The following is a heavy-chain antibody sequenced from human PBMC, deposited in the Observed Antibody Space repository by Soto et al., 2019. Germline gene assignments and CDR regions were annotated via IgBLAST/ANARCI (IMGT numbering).Heavy chain of an antibody. J-gene: IGHJ6*02. Sequence: ASVKVSCKASGYTFTSYVISWVRQAPGPPLEWMGWISAYNGNTNYAQKLQGRVTMTTDTSTSTAYMELRSLRSDDTAVYYCARGIVVVPAATGIGMDVWGQGTTVTVSS. CDR3: ARGIVVVPAATGIGMDV. CDR1: GYTFTSYV. CDR2: ISAYNGNT. D-gene: IGHD2-2*01. V-gene: IGHV1-18*01.